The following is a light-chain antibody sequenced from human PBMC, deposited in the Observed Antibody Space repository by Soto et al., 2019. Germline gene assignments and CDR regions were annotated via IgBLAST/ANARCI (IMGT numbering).Light chain of an antibody. CDR2: SDN. CDR1: NSNIGTNT. V-gene: IGLV1-44*01. J-gene: IGLJ1*01. CDR3: AAWDDSLNGYV. Sequence: QSALTQAPSASETPGQRVTISCSGSNSNIGTNTVNWYQQVPGTAPKLLIYSDNQRPSGVPDRFSGSKSGTSASLAISGLQSEGEADYYCAAWDDSLNGYVFGTGTKVTVL.